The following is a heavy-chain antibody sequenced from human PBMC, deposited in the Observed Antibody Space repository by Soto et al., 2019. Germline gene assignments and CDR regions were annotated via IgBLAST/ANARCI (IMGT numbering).Heavy chain of an antibody. Sequence: EVQLLESGGGLVQPGGSLRLSCAASGFTFSSYAMSWVRQAPGKGLEWVSAISGSGGSTYYADSVNGRFTIARDNSKNTLYPQMNSLRAEDTAVYYCATDQRMSIAAWDYGGQGPLVTVSS. CDR1: GFTFSSYA. V-gene: IGHV3-23*01. CDR3: ATDQRMSIAAWDY. J-gene: IGHJ4*02. D-gene: IGHD6-6*01. CDR2: ISGSGGST.